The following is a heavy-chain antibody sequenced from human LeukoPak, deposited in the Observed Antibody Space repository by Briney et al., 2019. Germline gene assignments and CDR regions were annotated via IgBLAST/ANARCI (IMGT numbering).Heavy chain of an antibody. D-gene: IGHD3-22*01. CDR1: GFTFSSYA. J-gene: IGHJ6*02. CDR3: ARDYYDSSGYYYYYYGMDV. CDR2: ISYDGSNK. V-gene: IGHV3-30-3*01. Sequence: GGSLRLSCAASGFTFSSYAMHWVRQAPGKGLEWVAVISYDGSNKYYADSVKGRFTISRDNSKNTLYLQMNSLRAEDTAVYYCARDYYDSSGYYYYYYGMDVWGQGTTVTVSS.